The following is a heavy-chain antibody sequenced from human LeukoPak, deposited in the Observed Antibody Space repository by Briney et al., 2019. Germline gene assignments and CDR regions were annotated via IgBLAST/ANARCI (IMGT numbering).Heavy chain of an antibody. J-gene: IGHJ4*02. CDR2: ISSSSSYT. D-gene: IGHD1-1*01. Sequence: PGGSLRLSCAASGFTFSDYYMSWIRQAPGKGRVGVSYISSSSSYTNYADSVKRRFTISRDNAKNSLYLQMNSLRAEDTAVYYCARALGRPIFDYWGQGTLVTVSS. CDR3: ARALGRPIFDY. CDR1: GFTFSDYY. V-gene: IGHV3-11*06.